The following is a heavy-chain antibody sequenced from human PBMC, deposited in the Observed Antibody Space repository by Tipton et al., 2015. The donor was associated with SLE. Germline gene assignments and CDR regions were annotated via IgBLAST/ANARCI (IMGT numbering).Heavy chain of an antibody. D-gene: IGHD2-8*01. J-gene: IGHJ4*02. CDR1: GDSISSSSYY. V-gene: IGHV4-39*07. Sequence: GLVKPSETLSLTCIVSGDSISSSSYYWGWIRQPPGKGLEWVGTVYYTGNTFYNPSLKSRVTISVDTSKNQFSLRLTSVTAADTAVYYCARGKYGLAYYFDSWGQGILVTVSS. CDR2: VYYTGNT. CDR3: ARGKYGLAYYFDS.